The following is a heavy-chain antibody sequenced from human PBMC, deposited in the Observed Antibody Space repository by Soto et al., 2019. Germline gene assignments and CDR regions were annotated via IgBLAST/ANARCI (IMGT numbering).Heavy chain of an antibody. Sequence: QLQLQESGSGLVKPSQTLSLTCAVSGGSISSGGYSWSWIRQPPGKGLERIGYIYHSGSTYYNPSLKSRVTISVDRSKNQFSLKLSSVTAADTAVYYCARAFTYYDILTGSNNWFDPWGQGTLVTVSS. CDR3: ARAFTYYDILTGSNNWFDP. CDR1: GGSISSGGYS. CDR2: IYHSGST. V-gene: IGHV4-30-2*01. J-gene: IGHJ5*02. D-gene: IGHD3-9*01.